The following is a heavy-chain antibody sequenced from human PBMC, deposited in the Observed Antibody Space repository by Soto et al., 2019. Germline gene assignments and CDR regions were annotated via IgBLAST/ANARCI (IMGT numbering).Heavy chain of an antibody. CDR1: GFTFSSYA. Sequence: GGSLRLSCAASGFTFSSYAMRWVRQAPGKGLEWVSSISGSGDGKYYAKSVMGRFTISRDNSKNILDLQMNSLRADDTAVYFCAKVDGDFYFYGVDVWGQGTTVTVSS. D-gene: IGHD3-16*01. CDR2: ISGSGDGK. J-gene: IGHJ6*02. CDR3: AKVDGDFYFYGVDV. V-gene: IGHV3-23*01.